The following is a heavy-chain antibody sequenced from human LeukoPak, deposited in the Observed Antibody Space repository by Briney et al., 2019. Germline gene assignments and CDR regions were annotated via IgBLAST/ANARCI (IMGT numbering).Heavy chain of an antibody. Sequence: PGGSLRLSCETSEFIFSSYEMHWVRQTPGKGLEYVSGINSNGVSSYYAMSVKGRFTISRDNSKNTLYLQMGSLKTEDMAVYYCARSREGTAHFDYWGQGTLVTVSS. J-gene: IGHJ4*02. D-gene: IGHD5-24*01. CDR1: EFIFSSYE. CDR3: ARSREGTAHFDY. V-gene: IGHV3-64*01. CDR2: INSNGVSS.